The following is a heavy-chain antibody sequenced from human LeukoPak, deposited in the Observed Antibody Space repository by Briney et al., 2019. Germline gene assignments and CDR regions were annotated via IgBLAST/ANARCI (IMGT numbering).Heavy chain of an antibody. CDR1: GFTFSSYG. J-gene: IGHJ4*02. CDR3: AKDAGYSYGDYPDY. Sequence: GGSLRLSCAASGFTFSSYGMHWVRQAPGKGLEWVAFIRYDGSNKYYADSVKGRFTISRDNSKNTLYLQMNSLRAEDTAVYYCAKDAGYSYGDYPDYWGQGTLVTVSS. D-gene: IGHD5-18*01. V-gene: IGHV3-30*02. CDR2: IRYDGSNK.